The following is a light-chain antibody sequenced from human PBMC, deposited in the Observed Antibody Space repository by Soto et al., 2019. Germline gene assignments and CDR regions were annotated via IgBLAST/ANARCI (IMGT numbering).Light chain of an antibody. CDR1: QSVISSY. CDR2: GTS. J-gene: IGKJ2*01. CDR3: QQYGTSVPFT. V-gene: IGKV3-20*01. Sequence: EIVLTQSPGTLSLSPGETATLSCRSSQSVISSYLAWYQQKPGQPPRLLIFGTSIRATGIPDRISGSGSGTDFSLTISRLEPEDFAVYYCQQYGTSVPFTFGQGTKLEIK.